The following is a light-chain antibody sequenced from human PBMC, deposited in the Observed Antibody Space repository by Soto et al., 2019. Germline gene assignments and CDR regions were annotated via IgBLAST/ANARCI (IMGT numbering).Light chain of an antibody. V-gene: IGLV1-44*01. Sequence: QPVLTQPPSASGTPGQRVTISCSGSSSNIGSNTVNWYQQLPGTAPKLLIYNNSQRPSGVPDRFSGSKSGTSASLAISGLQSEDEADYYCAVWDDSLNGWVFGGGTKLTVL. CDR2: NNS. CDR1: SSNIGSNT. J-gene: IGLJ3*02. CDR3: AVWDDSLNGWV.